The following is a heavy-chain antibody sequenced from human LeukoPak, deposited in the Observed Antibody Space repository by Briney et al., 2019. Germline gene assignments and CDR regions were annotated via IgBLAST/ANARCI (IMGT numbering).Heavy chain of an antibody. V-gene: IGHV3-53*01. CDR3: ASTVVTPYGAFDI. CDR2: IYSGGST. Sequence: GGSLRLSCAASGFTVSSNYMSWVRQAPGKGLEGVSVIYSGGSTYYADSVKGRFTISRDNSKNTLYLQMNSLRAEDTAVYYCASTVVTPYGAFDIWGQGTMVTVSS. J-gene: IGHJ3*02. D-gene: IGHD4-23*01. CDR1: GFTVSSNY.